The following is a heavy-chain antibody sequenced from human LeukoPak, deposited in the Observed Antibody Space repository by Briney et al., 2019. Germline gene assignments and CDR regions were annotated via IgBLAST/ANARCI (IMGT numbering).Heavy chain of an antibody. J-gene: IGHJ4*02. CDR2: IYYSGST. V-gene: IGHV4-39*01. CDR3: ARHDGDLMDY. CDR1: GGFISSSSYF. D-gene: IGHD2-8*01. Sequence: SETLSLTCTVSGGFISSSSYFCGWIRQPPGKGLEWIGSIYYSGSTYYNPSLKSRVTISVDTSKNQFSLKLSSVTAADTAVYYCARHDGDLMDYWGQGTLVTVSS.